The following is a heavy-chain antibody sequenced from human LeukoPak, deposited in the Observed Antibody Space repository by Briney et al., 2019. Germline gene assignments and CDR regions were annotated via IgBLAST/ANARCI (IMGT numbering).Heavy chain of an antibody. CDR2: IWYDGSHE. J-gene: IGHJ1*01. Sequence: GGSLRLSCAASGFTFSNSGMHWVRQAPGMGLEWVAVIWYDGSHEYYADSVKGRFTIFRDNSKNTLYLQVDSLRAEDTAVYYCARANSGSHSYFQHWGQGTLVTVSS. D-gene: IGHD1-26*01. V-gene: IGHV3-33*01. CDR3: ARANSGSHSYFQH. CDR1: GFTFSNSG.